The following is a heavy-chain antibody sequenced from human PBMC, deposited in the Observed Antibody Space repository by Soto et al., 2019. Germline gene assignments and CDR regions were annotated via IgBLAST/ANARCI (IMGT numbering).Heavy chain of an antibody. CDR2: ISAYNGNT. CDR3: ARDDWNEGAHWFDP. V-gene: IGHV1-18*01. Sequence: ASVKVSCKASGYTFTSYGISWVRQAPGQGLEWMGWISAYNGNTNYAQKLQGRVTMTTDTSTSTAYMELRSLRSDDTAVYYCARDDWNEGAHWFDPWRQGTLVPVSS. D-gene: IGHD1-1*01. CDR1: GYTFTSYG. J-gene: IGHJ5*02.